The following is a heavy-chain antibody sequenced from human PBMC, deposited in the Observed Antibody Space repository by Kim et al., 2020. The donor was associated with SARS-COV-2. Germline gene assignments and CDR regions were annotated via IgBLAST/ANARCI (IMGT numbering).Heavy chain of an antibody. J-gene: IGHJ5*02. CDR2: IRNKARSYTT. Sequence: GGSLRLSCVASGFGFSDYYMDWVRQAPGKGLEWVGRIRNKARSYTTEYAASVKGRFIISRDESKNTLFLQMDSLDSDDTAVYYCARVVGGAHYGFDRWG. V-gene: IGHV3-72*01. CDR3: ARVVGGAHYGFDR. CDR1: GFGFSDYY. D-gene: IGHD2-21*01.